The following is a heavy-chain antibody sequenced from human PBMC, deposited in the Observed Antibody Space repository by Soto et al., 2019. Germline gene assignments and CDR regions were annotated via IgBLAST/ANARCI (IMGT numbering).Heavy chain of an antibody. D-gene: IGHD2-8*01. V-gene: IGHV3-74*01. Sequence: EEQLVESGGGLVQPGGSLRLSCAASGFTFSSYWMHWVRQAPGKGLVWVSRINPGGTITDYADSVKGRFTISRDNAKNTVYLQLNSLRGDDTAEYFCTRVPIGKYGVWNYWGQGTLDTVSS. J-gene: IGHJ4*02. CDR1: GFTFSSYW. CDR2: INPGGTIT. CDR3: TRVPIGKYGVWNY.